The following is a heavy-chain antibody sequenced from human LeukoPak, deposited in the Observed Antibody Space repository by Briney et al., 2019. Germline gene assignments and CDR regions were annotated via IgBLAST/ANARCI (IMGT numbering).Heavy chain of an antibody. CDR3: ARAYYYGSGSGDAFDI. D-gene: IGHD3-10*01. Sequence: ASVKVSCKASGYTFTSYGISWVRQAPGQGLEWMGWINPNSGGTNYAQKFQGRVTMTRDTSISTAYMELSRLRSDDTAVYYCARAYYYGSGSGDAFDIWGQGTMVTVSS. CDR2: INPNSGGT. CDR1: GYTFTSYG. V-gene: IGHV1-2*02. J-gene: IGHJ3*02.